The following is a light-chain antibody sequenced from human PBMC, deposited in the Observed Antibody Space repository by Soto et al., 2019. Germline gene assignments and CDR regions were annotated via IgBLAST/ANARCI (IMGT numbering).Light chain of an antibody. J-gene: IGKJ3*01. CDR1: QSLSSRY. Sequence: EIVLTQSPGTLSLSPGDRATLSCRASQSLSSRYLAWYRQKPGQAPRLLIYGASNRATSIPDRFSGSGSGTDFTLTISRLEPDDFAVYYCQQYDNRPPFTFGPGTRVDIK. V-gene: IGKV3-20*01. CDR3: QQYDNRPPFT. CDR2: GAS.